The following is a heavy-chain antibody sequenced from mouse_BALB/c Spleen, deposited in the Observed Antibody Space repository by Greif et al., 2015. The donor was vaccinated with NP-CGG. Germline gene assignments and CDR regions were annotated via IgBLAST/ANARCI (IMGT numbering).Heavy chain of an antibody. V-gene: IGHV5-17*02. CDR1: GFTFSSFG. D-gene: IGHD2-4*01. CDR2: ISSGSSTI. J-gene: IGHJ4*01. CDR3: ARSYDYDYYAMDY. Sequence: EVQRVESGGGLVQPGGSRKLSCAASGFTFSSFGMHWVRQAPEKGLEWVAYISSGSSTIYYADTVKGRFTISRDNPKNTLFLQMTSLRSEDTAMYYCARSYDYDYYAMDYWGQGTSVTVSS.